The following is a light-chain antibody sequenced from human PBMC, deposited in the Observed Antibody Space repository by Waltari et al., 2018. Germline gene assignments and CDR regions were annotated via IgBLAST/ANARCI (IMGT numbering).Light chain of an antibody. J-gene: IGKJ2*03. Sequence: DIQMTQSPSSLSASVGDRVTITCQASPGISINLAWYQQKPGKVPNLLIYKASTLQNGVPSRFSGSGSGTDFTLTISSLQPEDFATYYCQHGYGTPYSFGQGTTVEIQ. CDR1: PGISIN. CDR2: KAS. V-gene: IGKV1-9*01. CDR3: QHGYGTPYS.